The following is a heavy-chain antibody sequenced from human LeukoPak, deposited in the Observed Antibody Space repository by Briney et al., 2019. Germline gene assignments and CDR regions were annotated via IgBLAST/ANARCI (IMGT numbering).Heavy chain of an antibody. J-gene: IGHJ4*02. CDR1: GYTFTDYY. V-gene: IGHV1-2*06. CDR2: ISPNSGGI. D-gene: IGHD1-26*01. CDR3: ARVSGSYGFDY. Sequence: ASVKVSCTASGYTFTDYYMHWVRQAPGQGLEWMGRISPNSGGIKYAQQFQGRVTMTRDTSISTAYMELSRLTPDDTAVYYCARVSGSYGFDYWGQGTLVTVSS.